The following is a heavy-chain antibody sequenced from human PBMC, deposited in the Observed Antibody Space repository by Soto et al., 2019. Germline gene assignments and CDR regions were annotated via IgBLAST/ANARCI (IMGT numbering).Heavy chain of an antibody. J-gene: IGHJ5*02. CDR3: ARDGGGGSVDTARVGFDP. Sequence: QVQLVQSGAEVKKPGASVKVSCKASGYTFTGYYMHWVRQAPGQGLEWMGWINPNSGGTNYAQKFKGWVTMTRDTAISSAYMEMSGLRAEDPAVYYCARDGGGGSVDTARVGFDPWGQGTLVTVSS. V-gene: IGHV1-2*04. CDR1: GYTFTGYY. D-gene: IGHD5-18*01. CDR2: INPNSGGT.